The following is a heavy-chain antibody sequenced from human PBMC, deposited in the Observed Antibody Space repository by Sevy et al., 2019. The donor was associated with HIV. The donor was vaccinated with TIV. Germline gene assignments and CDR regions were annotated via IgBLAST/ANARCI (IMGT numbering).Heavy chain of an antibody. CDR1: GGTFDTYS. V-gene: IGHV1-69*13. J-gene: IGHJ3*02. CDR2: IIPIFRTA. D-gene: IGHD3-16*01. CDR3: ARDRDITFGGGDAFDI. Sequence: ASVKVSCKASGGTFDTYSISWLRQAPGQGLEWMGGIIPIFRTANYVQKFEGRVTITADESMSTAYMELSSLRSEDSAVYYCARDRDITFGGGDAFDIWGQGTMVTVSS.